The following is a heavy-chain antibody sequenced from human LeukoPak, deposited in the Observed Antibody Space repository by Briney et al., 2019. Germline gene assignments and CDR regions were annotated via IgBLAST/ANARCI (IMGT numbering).Heavy chain of an antibody. CDR2: IYHSGST. Sequence: PSETLSLTCAVSGGSISSGGYSWSWIRQPPGKGLEWIGYIYHSGSTYYNPPLKSRVTISVDRSKNQFSLKLSSVTAADTAVYYCARGGKLDYGMDVWGQGTTVTVSS. J-gene: IGHJ6*02. D-gene: IGHD6-6*01. CDR1: GGSISSGGYS. V-gene: IGHV4-30-2*01. CDR3: ARGGKLDYGMDV.